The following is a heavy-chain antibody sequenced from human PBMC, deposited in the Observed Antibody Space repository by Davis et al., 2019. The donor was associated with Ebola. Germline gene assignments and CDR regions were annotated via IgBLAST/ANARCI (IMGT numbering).Heavy chain of an antibody. V-gene: IGHV3-21*01. CDR2: ISSSSSYI. Sequence: PGGSLRLSCAASGFTFSSYSMNWVRQAPGKGLEWVSSISSSSSYIYYADSVKGRFTISRDNAKNSLYLQMNSLRAEDTAVYYCARDNVGYRSGWYFDYWGQGTLVTVSS. CDR1: GFTFSSYS. CDR3: ARDNVGYRSGWYFDY. D-gene: IGHD6-19*01. J-gene: IGHJ4*02.